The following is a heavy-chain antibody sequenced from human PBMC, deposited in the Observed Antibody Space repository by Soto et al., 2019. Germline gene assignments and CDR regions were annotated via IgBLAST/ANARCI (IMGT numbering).Heavy chain of an antibody. CDR2: IIPIFGTA. D-gene: IGHD6-19*01. J-gene: IGHJ6*02. CDR1: GGTFSSYA. V-gene: IGHV1-69*13. CDR3: ARQSFLSGWRHYYYYGMDV. Sequence: ASVKVSCKASGGTFSSYAISWVRQAPGQGLEWMGGIIPIFGTANYAQKFQGRVTITADESTSTAYMELSSLRSEDTAVYYCARQSFLSGWRHYYYYGMDVWGQGTTVTVSS.